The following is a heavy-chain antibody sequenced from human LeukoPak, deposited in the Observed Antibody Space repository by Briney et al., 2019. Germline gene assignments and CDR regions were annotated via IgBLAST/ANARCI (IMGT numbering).Heavy chain of an antibody. CDR2: ISYDGSNK. Sequence: GRSLRLSCAASGFTFSSYAMHWVRQAPGKGLEWVAVISYDGSNKYYADSVKGRFTISRDNSKNTLYLQMNSLRAEDTAVYYCAGYGDGGIFDYWGQGTLVTVSS. CDR1: GFTFSSYA. V-gene: IGHV3-30-3*01. D-gene: IGHD4-17*01. CDR3: AGYGDGGIFDY. J-gene: IGHJ4*02.